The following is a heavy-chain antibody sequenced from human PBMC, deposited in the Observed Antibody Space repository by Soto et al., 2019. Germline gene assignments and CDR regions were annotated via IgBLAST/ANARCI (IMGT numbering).Heavy chain of an antibody. Sequence: VSGGSISSGNYYWSWIRQPPGKGLEWIGFISYSGSTYYNASLKSRVTISVDTSKNQFSLNLSFVTAADTAVYYCATMGTPATGLYYFDYWGQGTLVTVSS. CDR3: ATMGTPATGLYYFDY. V-gene: IGHV4-30-4*01. CDR2: ISYSGST. D-gene: IGHD1-7*01. J-gene: IGHJ4*02. CDR1: GGSISSGNYY.